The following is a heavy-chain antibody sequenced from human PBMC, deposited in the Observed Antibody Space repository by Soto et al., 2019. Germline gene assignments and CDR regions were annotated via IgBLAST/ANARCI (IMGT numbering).Heavy chain of an antibody. V-gene: IGHV3-48*03. CDR1: GFTFSSYE. CDR3: ARDPEPYSGGDCYPRQVDY. Sequence: GGSLRLSCAASGFTFSSYEMNWVRQAPGKGLEWVSYISSSGSTIYYADSVKGRFTISRDNAKNSLYLQMNSLRAEDTAVYYCARDPEPYSGGDCYPRQVDYWGQGTLVTVSS. J-gene: IGHJ4*02. CDR2: ISSSGSTI. D-gene: IGHD2-21*02.